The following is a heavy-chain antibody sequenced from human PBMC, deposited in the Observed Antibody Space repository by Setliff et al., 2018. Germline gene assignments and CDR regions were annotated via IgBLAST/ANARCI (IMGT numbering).Heavy chain of an antibody. CDR3: ARGGTYRYFDY. CDR2: IYYSGST. CDR1: GGSISSYY. V-gene: IGHV4-59*01. Sequence: SETLSLTCTVSGGSISSYYWSWIRQPPGKGLEWMGYIYYSGSTNYNPSLKSRVTISVDTSKTQFSLKLNSMTTADTAVYYCARGGTYRYFDYWGQGALVTVSS. J-gene: IGHJ4*02.